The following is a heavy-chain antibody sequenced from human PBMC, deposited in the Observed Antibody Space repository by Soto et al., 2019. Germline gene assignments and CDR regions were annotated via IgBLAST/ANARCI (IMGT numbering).Heavy chain of an antibody. D-gene: IGHD2-8*01. V-gene: IGHV3-23*01. J-gene: IGHJ3*02. CDR2: ISGSGGST. CDR1: GFTFSSYA. Sequence: PGGSLRLSCASSGFTFSSYAMSWVRQAPGKGLEWVSAISGSGGSTYYADSVKGRFTISRDNSKNTLYLQMNSLRAEDTAVYYCAKGPPYCTNGVCSTPAFDIWGQGTMVTVSS. CDR3: AKGPPYCTNGVCSTPAFDI.